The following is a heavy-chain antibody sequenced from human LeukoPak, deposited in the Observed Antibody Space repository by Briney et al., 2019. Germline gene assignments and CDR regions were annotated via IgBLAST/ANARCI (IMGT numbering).Heavy chain of an antibody. V-gene: IGHV1-18*04. J-gene: IGHJ6*02. CDR2: ISAYNGNT. Sequence: GASVKVSCKASGYTFTSYYMHWVRQAPGQGLEWMGWISAYNGNTNYAQKLQGRVTITGDTSASTAYMELSSLRSEDTAVYYCARGSCSSTSCFMDVWGQGTTVTVSS. CDR1: GYTFTSYY. CDR3: ARGSCSSTSCFMDV. D-gene: IGHD2-2*01.